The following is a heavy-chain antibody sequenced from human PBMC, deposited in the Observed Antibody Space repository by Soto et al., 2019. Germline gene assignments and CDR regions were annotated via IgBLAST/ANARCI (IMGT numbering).Heavy chain of an antibody. Sequence: PGGSLRLSCAASGFTFSSYSMNWVRQAPGKGLEWVSYISSSSSTIYYADSVKGRFTISRDNAKNSLYLQMNSLRDEDTAVYYCAREIRPIRGVLLFDYWGQGTLVTVSS. CDR2: ISSSSSTI. CDR3: AREIRPIRGVLLFDY. J-gene: IGHJ4*02. D-gene: IGHD3-10*01. V-gene: IGHV3-48*02. CDR1: GFTFSSYS.